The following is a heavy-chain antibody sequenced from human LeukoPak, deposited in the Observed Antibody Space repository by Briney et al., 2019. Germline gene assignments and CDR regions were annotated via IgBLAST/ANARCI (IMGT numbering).Heavy chain of an antibody. J-gene: IGHJ4*02. D-gene: IGHD6-19*01. V-gene: IGHV4-61*01. Sequence: KPSETLSLTCTVSGGSISSSSYYWSWIRQPPGKGLEWIGYIYYSGSTNYNPSLKSRVTISVDTSKNQFSLKLSSVTAADTAVYYCARGRQWLANNYWGQGTLVTVSS. CDR2: IYYSGST. CDR3: ARGRQWLANNY. CDR1: GGSISSSSYY.